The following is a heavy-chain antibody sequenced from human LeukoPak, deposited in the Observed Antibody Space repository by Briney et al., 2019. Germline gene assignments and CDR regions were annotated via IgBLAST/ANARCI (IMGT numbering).Heavy chain of an antibody. CDR1: VYTFTGYY. CDR2: INPNSGGT. J-gene: IGHJ4*02. Sequence: ASLRVSCKASVYTFTGYYMHWVRRARGQGFEWMGCINPNSGGTNYAQKFQDRVTMTRDTSISTAYMELSRLRSDDAAVYYCASGSYRGFDYWGQGTLVTVSS. CDR3: ASGSYRGFDY. V-gene: IGHV1-2*02. D-gene: IGHD1-26*01.